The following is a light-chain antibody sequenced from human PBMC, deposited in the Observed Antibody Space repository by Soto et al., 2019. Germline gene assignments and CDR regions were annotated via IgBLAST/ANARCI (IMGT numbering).Light chain of an antibody. CDR1: SSDVGGYNY. V-gene: IGLV2-11*01. J-gene: IGLJ1*01. Sequence: QSVLTQPRSVSGSTGQSVTISCTGTSSDVGGYNYVSWYQQYPGKAPKVMIYDVKTRPSGVPDRFSGSKSGNTASLTISGLQAEDEGDYYCCSYAGSYTFVFGTGTTLTVL. CDR2: DVK. CDR3: CSYAGSYTFV.